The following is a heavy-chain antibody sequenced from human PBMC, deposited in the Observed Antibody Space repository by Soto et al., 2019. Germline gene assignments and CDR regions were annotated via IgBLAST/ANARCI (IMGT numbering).Heavy chain of an antibody. D-gene: IGHD3-22*01. CDR1: GYTFTSYG. CDR2: INPGNGNT. J-gene: IGHJ4*02. CDR3: ARGGYFDSSNYFAY. V-gene: IGHV1-3*01. Sequence: QVQLVQSGAEVKKPGASVKVSCKASGYTFTSYGINWVRQAPGRGLEWMGWINPGNGNTKYSQQFQGRVIIDRDTSASTAYMELSSLRSEDTAVYYCARGGYFDSSNYFAYWGLGTLVTVSS.